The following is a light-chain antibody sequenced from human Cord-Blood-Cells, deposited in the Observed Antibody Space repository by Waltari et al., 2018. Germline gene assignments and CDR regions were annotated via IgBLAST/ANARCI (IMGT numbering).Light chain of an antibody. V-gene: IGKV3-11*01. CDR1: QSVSSY. CDR3: QQRSNWIT. Sequence: EIALTQSPATLSFSPGERATLSCRASQSVSSYLAWYQQKPGQAPRLLIYDASNRATGIPARFSGSGSGTDFTLTISSLEPEDFGVYYCQQRSNWITFGQGTRLEIK. CDR2: DAS. J-gene: IGKJ5*01.